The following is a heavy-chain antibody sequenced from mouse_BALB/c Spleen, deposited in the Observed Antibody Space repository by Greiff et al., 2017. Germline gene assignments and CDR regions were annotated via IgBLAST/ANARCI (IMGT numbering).Heavy chain of an antibody. J-gene: IGHJ4*01. CDR2: IWAGGST. CDR3: ARDPPYYAMDY. CDR1: GFSLTSYG. Sequence: VKLQESGPGLVAPSQSLSITCTVSGFSLTSYGVHWVRQPPVKGLEWLGVIWAGGSTNYNSALMSRLSISKDNSKSQVFLKMNSLQTDDTAMYYCARDPPYYAMDYWGQGTSVTVSS. V-gene: IGHV2-9*02.